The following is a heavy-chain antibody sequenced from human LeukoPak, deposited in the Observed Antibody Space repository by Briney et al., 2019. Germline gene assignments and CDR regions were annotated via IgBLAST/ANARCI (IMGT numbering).Heavy chain of an antibody. CDR3: ASDSDHYFDY. CDR1: GGSISSISYY. V-gene: IGHV4-39*07. J-gene: IGHJ4*02. Sequence: TASETLSLTCTVSGGSISSISYYWGWIRQPPGKGLEWIGSIYYSGSTYYNPSRKSRVTISVDTSKNQFSLKLSSVTAADTAVYYCASDSDHYFDYWGQGTLVTVSS. CDR2: IYYSGST.